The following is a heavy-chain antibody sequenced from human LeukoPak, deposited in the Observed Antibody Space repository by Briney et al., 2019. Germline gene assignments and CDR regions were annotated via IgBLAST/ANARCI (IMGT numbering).Heavy chain of an antibody. V-gene: IGHV3-15*01. CDR3: TTASSGYYWSRRYYMDV. D-gene: IGHD3-22*01. CDR1: GFTFSNAW. CDR2: IKSKTDGGTT. Sequence: PGGSLRLSCAASGFTFSNAWMSWVRQAPGKGLEWVGCIKSKTDGGTTDYAAPVKGRFTISGDDSKNTLYLQMNSLKTEDTAVYYCTTASSGYYWSRRYYMDVWGKGTTVTVSS. J-gene: IGHJ6*03.